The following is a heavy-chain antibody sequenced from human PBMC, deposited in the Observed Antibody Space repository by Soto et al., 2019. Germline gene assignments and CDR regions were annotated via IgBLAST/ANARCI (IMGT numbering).Heavy chain of an antibody. Sequence: ASVKVSCKASGGTFSSYAISWLRQAPGQGLEWMGGISAYNGNKNYAQKLQGRVTMTTDTSTSTAYMELRSLRSEDTAVYYCARDSPYYYGSGSSVLDYWGQRAVVTVSS. J-gene: IGHJ4*02. D-gene: IGHD3-10*01. V-gene: IGHV1-18*01. CDR2: ISAYNGNK. CDR3: ARDSPYYYGSGSSVLDY. CDR1: GGTFSSYA.